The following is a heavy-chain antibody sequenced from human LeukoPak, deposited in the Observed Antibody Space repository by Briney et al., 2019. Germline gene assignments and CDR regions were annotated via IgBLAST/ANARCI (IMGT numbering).Heavy chain of an antibody. CDR1: GYTFTDYY. V-gene: IGHV1-2*02. CDR2: INPHSGGT. D-gene: IGHD6-13*01. Sequence: GASVKVSFKASGYTFTDYYMHWVRQAPGQGLEWMGWINPHSGGTNYAQKFQGRVTMTRDTSITTASMELSRLRSDDTAVYYCARVAYGSSLNYFDYWGQGTLVTVSS. CDR3: ARVAYGSSLNYFDY. J-gene: IGHJ4*02.